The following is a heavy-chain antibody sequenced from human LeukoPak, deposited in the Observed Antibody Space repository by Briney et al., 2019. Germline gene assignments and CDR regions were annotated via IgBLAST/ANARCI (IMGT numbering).Heavy chain of an antibody. CDR2: IHLSGST. J-gene: IGHJ4*02. V-gene: IGHV4-59*08. D-gene: IGHD2-15*01. CDR1: GDSISSYY. Sequence: PSETLSLTCTVSGDSISSYYWSWIRQPPGKGLEWIGHIHLSGSTNYNPSLNSRVTMSVDTSKKQFSLRLSSVTAADTAVYYCARHRILDFWGQGTLVTVSS. CDR3: ARHRILDF.